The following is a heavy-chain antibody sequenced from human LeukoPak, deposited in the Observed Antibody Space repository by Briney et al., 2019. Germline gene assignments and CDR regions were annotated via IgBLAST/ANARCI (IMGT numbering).Heavy chain of an antibody. CDR2: ISSSSSYI. Sequence: TGGSLRLSCAASGFTFSSYSMNWVRQAPGKGLEWVSSISSSSSYIYYADSVKGRFTISRDNAKNPLYLQMNSLRAEDTAVYYCARDPYYGSGSLDYWGQGTLVTVSS. D-gene: IGHD3-10*01. CDR3: ARDPYYGSGSLDY. CDR1: GFTFSSYS. J-gene: IGHJ4*02. V-gene: IGHV3-21*01.